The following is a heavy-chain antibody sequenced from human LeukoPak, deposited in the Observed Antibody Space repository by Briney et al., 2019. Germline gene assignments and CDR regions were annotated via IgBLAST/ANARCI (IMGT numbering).Heavy chain of an antibody. CDR3: AKEEVGSSGLGGFDI. CDR1: GLSLSSNI. D-gene: IGHD6-19*01. Sequence: GTSLRLSCAASGLSLSSNIMHWVRQTPGKGLEWVAHTSRDGSIQCYGDSVKGRFTISRDNSKNTLYLEMSSLRPDDTAVYYCAKEEVGSSGLGGFDIWGQGTMVTVSS. CDR2: TSRDGSIQ. V-gene: IGHV3-30*18. J-gene: IGHJ3*02.